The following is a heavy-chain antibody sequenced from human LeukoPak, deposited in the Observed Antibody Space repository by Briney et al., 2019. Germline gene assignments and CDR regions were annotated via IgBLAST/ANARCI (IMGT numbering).Heavy chain of an antibody. CDR2: IKQDGSEK. CDR1: GFTFSSYW. V-gene: IGHV3-7*01. CDR3: ARGGKQQLVSGYFDY. Sequence: PGGSLRLSCAASGFTFSSYWMSWVRQAPGKGLEWVANIKQDGSEKYYVDSVKGRFTISRDNAKNSLYLRMNSLRAEDTAVYYCARGGKQQLVSGYFDYWGQGTLVTVSS. D-gene: IGHD6-13*01. J-gene: IGHJ4*02.